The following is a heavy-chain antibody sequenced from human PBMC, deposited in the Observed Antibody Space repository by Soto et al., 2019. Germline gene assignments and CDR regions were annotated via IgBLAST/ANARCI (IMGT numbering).Heavy chain of an antibody. CDR2: IYYSGST. D-gene: IGHD5-12*01. V-gene: IGHV4-39*01. Sequence: QLQLQESGPGLVKPSETLSLTCTVSGGSISSSSYYWGWIRQPPGKGLEWIGSIYYSGSTYYNPSLKSRVTISVDTSKNQFSLKLSTVTAADTAVYYCARHGGIVVTTEGLFDYWGQGTLVTVSS. CDR1: GGSISSSSYY. CDR3: ARHGGIVVTTEGLFDY. J-gene: IGHJ4*02.